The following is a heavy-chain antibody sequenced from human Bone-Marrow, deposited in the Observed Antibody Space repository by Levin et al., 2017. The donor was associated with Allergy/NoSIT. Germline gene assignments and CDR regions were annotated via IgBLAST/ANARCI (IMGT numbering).Heavy chain of an antibody. D-gene: IGHD3-10*01. CDR1: GFAFSYYR. V-gene: IGHV3-64*02. CDR3: AIEPGIGDLDF. CDR2: ITADGGAT. Sequence: GGSLRLSCVASGFAFSYYRMHWVRQPPGKGLEYVAVITADGGATYYTDSVKGRFTVSRDNSKNTLYLQMDSLRVEDMAFYYCAIEPGIGDLDFWGQGTLVTVSS. J-gene: IGHJ4*02.